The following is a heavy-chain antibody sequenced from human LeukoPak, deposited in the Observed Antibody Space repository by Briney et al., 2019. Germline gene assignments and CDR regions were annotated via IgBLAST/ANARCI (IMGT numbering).Heavy chain of an antibody. D-gene: IGHD1-26*01. V-gene: IGHV1-18*01. J-gene: IGHJ4*02. CDR1: ASTFTSDG. CDR2: ISAYNGNT. Sequence: SARCAFRASASTFTSDGIRGVGQSPGQGLECMGWISAYNGNTNYAQKLQGRVTMTTDTSTSTAYMEQRSLRSDDTAVYYCARTPVQGAQSGSYYHFDYWGQGTLVTVSS. CDR3: ARTPVQGAQSGSYYHFDY.